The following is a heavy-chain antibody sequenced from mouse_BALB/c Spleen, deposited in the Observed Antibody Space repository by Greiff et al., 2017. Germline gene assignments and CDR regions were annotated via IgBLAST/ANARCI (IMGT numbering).Heavy chain of an antibody. V-gene: IGHV5-12-2*01. CDR2: ISNGGGST. CDR1: GFTFSSYT. CDR3: ARHGDGPYYFDY. J-gene: IGHJ2*01. D-gene: IGHD2-3*01. Sequence: EVKLVESGGGLVQPGGSLKLSCAASGFTFSSYTMSWVRQTPEKRLEWVAYISNGGGSTYYPDTVKGRFTISRDNAKNTLYLQMSSLKSEDTAMYYCARHGDGPYYFDYWGQGTTLTVSS.